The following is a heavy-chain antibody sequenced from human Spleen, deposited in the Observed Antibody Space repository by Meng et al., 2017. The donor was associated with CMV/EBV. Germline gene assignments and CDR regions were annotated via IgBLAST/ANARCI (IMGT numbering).Heavy chain of an antibody. D-gene: IGHD1-26*01. Sequence: ASVKVSCKASGYTFTGYYMHWVRQAPGQGLEWMGWINPNSGGTNYAQKFQGRVTMTRDTSISTAYMELSRLRSEDTAVYYCASHYSGSYFPFDYWGQGTLVTVSS. CDR1: GYTFTGYY. J-gene: IGHJ4*02. V-gene: IGHV1-2*02. CDR3: ASHYSGSYFPFDY. CDR2: INPNSGGT.